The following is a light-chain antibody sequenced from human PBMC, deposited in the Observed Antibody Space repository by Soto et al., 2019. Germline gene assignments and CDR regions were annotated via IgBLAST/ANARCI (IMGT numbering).Light chain of an antibody. Sequence: QSALTQPASVSGSPGQSITISCTGTSSDVGGYNYVSWYQQHPGKAPKLMIYDVSNRPSGVSNRCSGSKSANTASLTISGLQAEDEADYYCSSYTSSSPVVFGGGTKVTVL. V-gene: IGLV2-14*01. CDR2: DVS. CDR3: SSYTSSSPVV. J-gene: IGLJ2*01. CDR1: SSDVGGYNY.